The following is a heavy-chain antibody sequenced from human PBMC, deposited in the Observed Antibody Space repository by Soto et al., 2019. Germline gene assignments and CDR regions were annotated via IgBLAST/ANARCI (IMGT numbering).Heavy chain of an antibody. V-gene: IGHV4-59*01. J-gene: IGHJ4*02. CDR1: GGSISSYY. CDR2: IYYSGST. Sequence: SETLSLTCTVSGGSISSYYWSWIRQPPGKGLEWIGYIYYSGSTNYNPSLKSRVTISVDTSKNQFSLKLSSVTAADTAVYYCARMQRYCSSTSCYHTFDYWGQGTLVTVSS. CDR3: ARMQRYCSSTSCYHTFDY. D-gene: IGHD2-2*01.